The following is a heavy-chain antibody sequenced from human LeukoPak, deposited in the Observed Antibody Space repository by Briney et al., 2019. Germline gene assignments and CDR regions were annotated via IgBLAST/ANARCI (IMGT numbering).Heavy chain of an antibody. Sequence: ASVKVSCKASGYTFTGYYMHWVRQAPGQGLEWMGWINPNSGGTNYAQKFQGRVTMTRDTSTSTAYMELSRLRSDDTAVYYCARDHSYCSGGSCYFDQQDYWGQGTLVTVSS. V-gene: IGHV1-2*02. CDR1: GYTFTGYY. J-gene: IGHJ4*02. D-gene: IGHD2-15*01. CDR3: ARDHSYCSGGSCYFDQQDY. CDR2: INPNSGGT.